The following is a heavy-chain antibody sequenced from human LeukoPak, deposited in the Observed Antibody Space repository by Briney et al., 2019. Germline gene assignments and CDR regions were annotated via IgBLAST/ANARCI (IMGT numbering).Heavy chain of an antibody. Sequence: PGGSLRLSCAASGFTFSNHWMSWVRQAPGKGLEWVANIRHDGIEKYYVDSVRGRFTVSRDNAKSSLYLQMNRLRVEDTAVYYCARPGGIIAVAAFFDYWGQGNLVTVSS. CDR1: GFTFSNHW. D-gene: IGHD6-19*01. J-gene: IGHJ4*02. V-gene: IGHV3-7*01. CDR2: IRHDGIEK. CDR3: ARPGGIIAVAAFFDY.